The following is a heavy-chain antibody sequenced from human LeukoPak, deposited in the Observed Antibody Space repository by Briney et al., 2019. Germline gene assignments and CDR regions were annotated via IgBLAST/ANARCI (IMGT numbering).Heavy chain of an antibody. CDR1: GYTFTSYG. Sequence: ASVKVSCKASGYTFTSYGISWVRQPPGQGLEWMGWISAYNGNKKYAQKPQDRVTMTTDTSTSTAYMELRSLRSDDTAVYYCARVLPGYCYSTSCYAFEYWGQGTLVTVSS. CDR3: ARVLPGYCYSTSCYAFEY. CDR2: ISAYNGNK. V-gene: IGHV1-18*01. J-gene: IGHJ4*02. D-gene: IGHD2-2*01.